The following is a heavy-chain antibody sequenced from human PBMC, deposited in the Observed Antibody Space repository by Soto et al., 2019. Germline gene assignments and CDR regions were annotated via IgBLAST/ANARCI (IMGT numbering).Heavy chain of an antibody. Sequence: PSETLSLTCAVYGGSFSGYYWSWIRRPPGKGLEWIGEINHSGSTNYNPSLKSRVTISVDTSKNQFSLKLSSVTAADTAVYYCASPGGYGHYYGSGSAMGYWGQGTLVTVSS. CDR1: GGSFSGYY. D-gene: IGHD3-10*01. J-gene: IGHJ4*02. CDR3: ASPGGYGHYYGSGSAMGY. V-gene: IGHV4-34*01. CDR2: INHSGST.